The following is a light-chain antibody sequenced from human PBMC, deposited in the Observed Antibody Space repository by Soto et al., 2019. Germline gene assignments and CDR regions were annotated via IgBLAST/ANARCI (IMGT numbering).Light chain of an antibody. V-gene: IGKV1-5*03. CDR3: QQYLSYPIT. CDR2: KAS. CDR1: QSISSW. J-gene: IGKJ5*01. Sequence: DIQMTQSPSTLSASVGDRVTITCRASQSISSWLAWYQQKPGTAPKSLIYKASSLESGVPSRFSGSGSGTEFTLTISSLQPDDCATYYCQQYLSYPITFGQGTRLEIK.